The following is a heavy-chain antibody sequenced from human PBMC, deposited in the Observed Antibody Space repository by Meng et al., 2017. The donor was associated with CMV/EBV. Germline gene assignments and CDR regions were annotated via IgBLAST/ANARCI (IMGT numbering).Heavy chain of an antibody. D-gene: IGHD4-11*01. CDR1: GFTFSSYA. V-gene: IGHV3-23*03. Sequence: GGSLRLSCAASGFTFSSYAMSWVRQAPGKGLEWVSVIYSGGSSTYYADSVKGRFTISRDNSKNTLYLQMNSLRAEDTAVYYCAKDLVIPLDSTPYYYGMDVWGQGTTVTVSS. CDR2: IYSGGSST. CDR3: AKDLVIPLDSTPYYYGMDV. J-gene: IGHJ6*02.